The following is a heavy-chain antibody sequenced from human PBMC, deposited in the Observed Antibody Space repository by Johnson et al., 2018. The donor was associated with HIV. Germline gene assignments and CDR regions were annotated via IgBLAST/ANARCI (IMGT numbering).Heavy chain of an antibody. Sequence: QVQLVESGGGVVQPGRSLRLSCAASGFTFSSYGMHWVRQAPGKGLEWVAVISYDGSNKYYADSVKGRFTISRDNSKNTLYLQMNSLRAEDTAVYYCAKARDYYGSGSPADAFDIWGQGTMVTVSS. V-gene: IGHV3-30*18. J-gene: IGHJ3*02. D-gene: IGHD3-10*01. CDR3: AKARDYYGSGSPADAFDI. CDR2: ISYDGSNK. CDR1: GFTFSSYG.